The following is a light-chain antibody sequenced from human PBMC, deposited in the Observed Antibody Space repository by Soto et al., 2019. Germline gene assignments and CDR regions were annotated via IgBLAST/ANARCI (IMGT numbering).Light chain of an antibody. CDR3: FSFTTDWTHV. CDR2: EVS. Sequence: QSVLTQPPSASGSPGQSVTISCTGTKNDIGVYDFVSWYQHHPGKAPRLIIYEVSNRPSGVSNRFSGSKSGTAASLTISGLQTEDEADYFCFSFTTDWTHVFGTGTKVTVL. J-gene: IGLJ1*01. V-gene: IGLV2-14*01. CDR1: KNDIGVYDF.